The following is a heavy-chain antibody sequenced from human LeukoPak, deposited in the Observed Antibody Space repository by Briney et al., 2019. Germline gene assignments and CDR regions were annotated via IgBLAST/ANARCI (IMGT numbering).Heavy chain of an antibody. CDR1: GFSLSTSGVG. V-gene: IGHV2-5*02. Sequence: SGPTLVKPTQTLTLTCTFSGFSLSTSGVGVGWIRQPPGKALEWLALIYWDDDKRHSPSLKSRLTITKDTSKNQVVLTMTNMDPVDTATYYCAHQRLLGATQAFDIWGQGTMVTVSS. CDR2: IYWDDDK. CDR3: AHQRLLGATQAFDI. D-gene: IGHD1-26*01. J-gene: IGHJ3*02.